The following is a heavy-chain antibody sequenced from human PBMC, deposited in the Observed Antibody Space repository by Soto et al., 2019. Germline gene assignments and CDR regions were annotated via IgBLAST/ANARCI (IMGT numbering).Heavy chain of an antibody. D-gene: IGHD1-26*01. CDR2: ISYDGSNK. V-gene: IGHV3-30-3*01. CDR1: GFTFSSYA. Sequence: QVQLVESGGGVVQPGRSLRLSCAASGFTFSSYAMHWVRQAPGKGLEWVAVISYDGSNKYYADSVKGRLTISRDNSKNTLYLQMNSLRAEDTAVYYCARASIVGAPFDYWGQGTLVTVSS. CDR3: ARASIVGAPFDY. J-gene: IGHJ4*02.